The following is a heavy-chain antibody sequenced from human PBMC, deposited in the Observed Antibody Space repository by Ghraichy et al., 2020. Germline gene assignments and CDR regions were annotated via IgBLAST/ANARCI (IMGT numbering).Heavy chain of an antibody. CDR3: ARESPRLAGPGGWFDP. CDR2: INHSGST. CDR1: GGSFSGYY. Sequence: SQTLSLTCAVYGGSFSGYYWSWIRQPPGKGLEWIGEINHSGSTNYNPSLKSRVTISVDTSKNQFSLKLSSVTAADTAGYYCARESPRLAGPGGWFDPWGQGTLVTVSS. D-gene: IGHD6-13*01. J-gene: IGHJ5*02. V-gene: IGHV4-34*01.